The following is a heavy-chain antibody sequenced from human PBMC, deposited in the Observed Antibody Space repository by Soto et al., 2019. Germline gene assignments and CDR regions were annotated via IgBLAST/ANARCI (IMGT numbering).Heavy chain of an antibody. CDR1: GYSFTGYS. D-gene: IGHD1-20*01. CDR3: AREVLPRGNFITGKLFDY. Sequence: ASVKVSCKTSGYSFTGYSVHWVRQAPGHGPEWMGWINPKSGGTKYAQKFQGRVTMTRDTSISTVFMELSRVTSDDTAVYYCAREVLPRGNFITGKLFDYWGQGSLVTVYS. J-gene: IGHJ4*02. V-gene: IGHV1-2*02. CDR2: INPKSGGT.